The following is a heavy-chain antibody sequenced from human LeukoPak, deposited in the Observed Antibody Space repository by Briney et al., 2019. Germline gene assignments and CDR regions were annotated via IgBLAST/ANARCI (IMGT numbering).Heavy chain of an antibody. D-gene: IGHD2-2*01. J-gene: IGHJ4*02. Sequence: ASVKVSCKASGGTFGNYPISWVRQAPGQGLEWMGGILPIFRMTNYAEKFQGRVAITADESTTTAYLELNSLRSEDTAVYYCAICSSTWSGDRPDSWGQGSLVNVSS. CDR3: AICSSTWSGDRPDS. CDR2: ILPIFRMT. CDR1: GGTFGNYP. V-gene: IGHV1-69*13.